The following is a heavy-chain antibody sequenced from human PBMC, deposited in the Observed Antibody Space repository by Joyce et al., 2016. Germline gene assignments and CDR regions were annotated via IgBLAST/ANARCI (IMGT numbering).Heavy chain of an antibody. J-gene: IGHJ4*02. CDR1: GFTFSNYG. V-gene: IGHV3-30*03. CDR2: ISYDGSNK. D-gene: IGHD3-9*01. Sequence: QGQLVESGGGVVQPGRSLRLSCAAYGFTFSNYGMHWVRQAPGKGLEWVAVISYDGSNKQYGDSVKGRFTISRDNSKITLYLQMNSLRAEDTAVYYCAGGILTGYFDYWGQGTLVTVSS. CDR3: AGGILTGYFDY.